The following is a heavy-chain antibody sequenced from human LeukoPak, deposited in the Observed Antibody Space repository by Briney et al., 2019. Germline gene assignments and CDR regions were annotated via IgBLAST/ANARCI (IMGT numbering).Heavy chain of an antibody. D-gene: IGHD3-22*01. CDR3: ARDAHYYDSSGYYSRAFDI. CDR2: ISSSSSTI. V-gene: IGHV3-48*02. CDR1: GFTFSSYS. Sequence: PGGSLRLSCADSGFTFSSYSMNWVRQAPGKGLEWVPYISSSSSTIYYADSVKGRFTISRDNAKNSLYLQMNSLRDEDTAVYYCARDAHYYDSSGYYSRAFDIWGQGTMVTVSS. J-gene: IGHJ3*02.